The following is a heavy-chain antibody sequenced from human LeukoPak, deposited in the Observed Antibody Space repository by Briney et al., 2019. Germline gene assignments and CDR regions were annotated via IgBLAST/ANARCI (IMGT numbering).Heavy chain of an antibody. D-gene: IGHD2-2*02. CDR2: AYHSGDT. J-gene: IGHJ3*02. CDR1: GYSITSGYY. V-gene: IGHV4-38-2*02. Sequence: PSETLSLTCTISGYSITSGYYWGWIRQPPGKGLECIGSAYHSGDTYYNPSLKSRVTISVDTSENQFSLKLTSVTAADTALYFCARHSRRCSSTTCYTGAFDIWGPGTVVTVSS. CDR3: ARHSRRCSSTTCYTGAFDI.